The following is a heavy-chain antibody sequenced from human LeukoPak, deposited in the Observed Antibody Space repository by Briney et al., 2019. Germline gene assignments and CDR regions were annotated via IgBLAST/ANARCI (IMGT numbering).Heavy chain of an antibody. CDR3: ARSYYDILTGYYLFDY. CDR1: GGSFSGYY. D-gene: IGHD3-9*01. CDR2: IYYSGST. Sequence: SETLSLTCAVYGGSFSGYYWSWIRQPPGKGLEWIGYIYYSGSTNYNPSLKSRVTISVDTSKNQFSLKLSSVTAADTAVYYCARSYYDILTGYYLFDYWGQGTLVTVSS. J-gene: IGHJ4*02. V-gene: IGHV4-59*01.